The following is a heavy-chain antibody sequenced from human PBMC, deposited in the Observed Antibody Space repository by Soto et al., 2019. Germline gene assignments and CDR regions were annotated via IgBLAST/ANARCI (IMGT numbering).Heavy chain of an antibody. V-gene: IGHV1-46*01. Sequence: QVRLVQSGAEVKKPGASVKVSCKASGYTFTSYFMHWVRQAPGQGLEWMGIINPNGGGTSYAQKFQGRVTVTRDPSTSTVYMELSGLRSDDTAVYYCARAPGGAMDVWGQGTTVTVSS. J-gene: IGHJ6*02. CDR1: GYTFTSYF. CDR3: ARAPGGAMDV. D-gene: IGHD1-26*01. CDR2: INPNGGGT.